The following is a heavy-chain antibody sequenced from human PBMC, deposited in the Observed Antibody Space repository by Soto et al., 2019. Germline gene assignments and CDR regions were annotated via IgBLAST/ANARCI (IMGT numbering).Heavy chain of an antibody. CDR1: GGTFSSYS. J-gene: IGHJ4*02. D-gene: IGHD1-26*01. V-gene: IGHV1-69*01. Sequence: QVQLVQSGAEVKKPGSSVKVSCKASGGTFSSYSINWVRQAPGQGLEWMGEIIPIFGTANYAQKFQGRVTITADESPSTAYMELSSRRAEDTAVYYCARDGGRHSGGIDYWGQGTLVTVYS. CDR2: IIPIFGTA. CDR3: ARDGGRHSGGIDY.